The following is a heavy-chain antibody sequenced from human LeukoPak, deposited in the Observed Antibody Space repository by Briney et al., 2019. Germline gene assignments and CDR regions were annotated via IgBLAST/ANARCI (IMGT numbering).Heavy chain of an antibody. CDR2: ISTSSIYI. CDR3: ARESCSGGSCYPDP. J-gene: IGHJ5*02. Sequence: GGSLRLSCAASGFTFSSYAMSWVRQAPGKGLEWVSSISTSSIYIYYADSVKGRFTISRDNAKNSLYLQMNSLRAEDTAVYYCARESCSGGSCYPDPWGQGTLVTVSS. D-gene: IGHD2-15*01. CDR1: GFTFSSYA. V-gene: IGHV3-21*01.